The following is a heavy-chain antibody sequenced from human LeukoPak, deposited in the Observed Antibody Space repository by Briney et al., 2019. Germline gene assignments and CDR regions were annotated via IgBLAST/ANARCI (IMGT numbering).Heavy chain of an antibody. CDR1: GGSISSGDYY. V-gene: IGHV4-30-4*01. CDR3: ARDRVSRAFDI. D-gene: IGHD2-8*01. Sequence: SETLSLTCTVSGGSISSGDYYWSWIRQPPGKGLEWIGYIYYSGSTYYNPSLKSRVTISVDTSKNQFSLKLSSVTAADTAVYYCARDRVSRAFDIWGQGTMVTVSS. CDR2: IYYSGST. J-gene: IGHJ3*02.